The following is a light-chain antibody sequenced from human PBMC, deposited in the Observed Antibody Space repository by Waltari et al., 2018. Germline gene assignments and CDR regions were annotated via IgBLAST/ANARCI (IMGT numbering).Light chain of an antibody. CDR1: QTVNTY. CDR3: QQRNSWPLT. J-gene: IGKJ4*01. Sequence: ETVLTQSPVTLSLSPGERATRPCRASQTVNTYLAWYQQKPGQAPRLLIYDTSNRATGIPARFSGSGSGTDFTLTISSLEPEDFAVYYCQQRNSWPLTFGGGTKVEIK. CDR2: DTS. V-gene: IGKV3-11*01.